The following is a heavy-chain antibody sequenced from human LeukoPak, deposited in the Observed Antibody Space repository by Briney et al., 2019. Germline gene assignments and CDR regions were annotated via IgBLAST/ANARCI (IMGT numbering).Heavy chain of an antibody. V-gene: IGHV1-69*13. J-gene: IGHJ5*02. CDR3: ARGRGPQDIVVVPAAIRWFDP. D-gene: IGHD2-2*01. Sequence: ASVKVSCKASGGTFSSYAISWVRQAPGQGLEWMGGIIPIFGTANYAQKFQGRVTITADESTSTAYMELSSLRSEDTAVYYCARGRGPQDIVVVPAAIRWFDPWGQGTLVTVSS. CDR1: GGTFSSYA. CDR2: IIPIFGTA.